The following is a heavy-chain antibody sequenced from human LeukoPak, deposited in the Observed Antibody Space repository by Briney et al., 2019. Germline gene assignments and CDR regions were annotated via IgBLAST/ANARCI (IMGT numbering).Heavy chain of an antibody. CDR2: INHSGST. J-gene: IGHJ5*02. D-gene: IGHD6-13*01. CDR1: GGSFSGYY. CDR3: ARVLRRADPAGFDP. V-gene: IGHV4-34*01. Sequence: SETLSLTCAVYGGSFSGYYWSWIRQPPGKGLEWIGEINHSGSTNYNPSLKSRVTISVDTSKNQFSLKLSSVTAADTAVYYCARVLRRADPAGFDPWGQGTLVTVSS.